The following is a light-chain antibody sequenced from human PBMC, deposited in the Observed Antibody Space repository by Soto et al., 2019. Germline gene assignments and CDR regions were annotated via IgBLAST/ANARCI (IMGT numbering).Light chain of an antibody. CDR1: YNIRNS. Sequence: DIQMTQSPSSLSASVGYRFSITCGANYNIRNSLNWYQQKPREAPKLLIYASSSLESGFPSRFSGSASGTDFTLTINSLQPEDFATYYCQQSYSTPLTFGQGTKVDIK. V-gene: IGKV1-39*01. J-gene: IGKJ1*01. CDR3: QQSYSTPLT. CDR2: ASS.